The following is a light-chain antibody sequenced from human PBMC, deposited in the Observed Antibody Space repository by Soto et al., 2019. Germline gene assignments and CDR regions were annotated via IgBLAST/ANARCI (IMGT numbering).Light chain of an antibody. CDR3: CSYAGSYKDV. CDR1: TSDVGGYNY. J-gene: IGLJ1*01. CDR2: DVS. V-gene: IGLV2-11*01. Sequence: QSVLTQPRSVSGSPGQSVTIPCTGTTSDVGGYNYVSWYQQHPGKAPKLMIYDVSKRPSGVPDRFSGSKSGNTASLTISGLQGEDEADYHCCSYAGSYKDVFGTGTKLTFL.